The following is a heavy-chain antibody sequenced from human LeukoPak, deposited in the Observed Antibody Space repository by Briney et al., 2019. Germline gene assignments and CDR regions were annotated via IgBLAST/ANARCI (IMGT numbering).Heavy chain of an antibody. D-gene: IGHD3-9*01. V-gene: IGHV3-48*02. CDR2: ISSGSVTM. J-gene: IGHJ3*01. CDR3: ARDQIGFDGAFDL. CDR1: GFSFCTTN. Sequence: GGSLRLSCVGSGFSFCTTNICWVPQAPGKGPEWVSYISSGSVTMYYADSVRGRFTISRDNGKNSLYLQMDRLRDEDTAFYYCARDQIGFDGAFDLWGQGTMVTVSS.